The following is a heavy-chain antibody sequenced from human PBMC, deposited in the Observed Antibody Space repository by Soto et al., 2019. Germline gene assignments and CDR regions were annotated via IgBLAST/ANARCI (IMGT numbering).Heavy chain of an antibody. V-gene: IGHV4-34*01. J-gene: IGHJ6*03. CDR3: ARGPSFIAARCLYYYMDV. D-gene: IGHD6-6*01. Sequence: QVQLQQWGAGLLKPSETLSLTCAVYGGSFSGYYWSWIRQPPGKGLEWIGEINHSGSTNYNPSLKSRVTISVDTSKNQFSLKLSSVTAADTAVYYCARGPSFIAARCLYYYMDVWGKGTTVTVSS. CDR1: GGSFSGYY. CDR2: INHSGST.